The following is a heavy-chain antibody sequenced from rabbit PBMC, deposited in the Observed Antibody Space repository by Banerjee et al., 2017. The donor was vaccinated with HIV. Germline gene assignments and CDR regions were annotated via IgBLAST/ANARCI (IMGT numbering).Heavy chain of an antibody. D-gene: IGHD2-1*01. Sequence: QEQLVESGGDLVKPGASLTLTCTASGFSFSSSYYMCWVRQAPGKGLEWIGCIYTINGGTWYASWAKGRFTISKTSSTTVTLQMTSLTAADTATYFCARDIDGVPVYVWELWGQGTLVTDS. J-gene: IGHJ3*01. CDR1: GFSFSSSYY. CDR3: ARDIDGVPVYVWEL. CDR2: IYTINGGT. V-gene: IGHV1S45*01.